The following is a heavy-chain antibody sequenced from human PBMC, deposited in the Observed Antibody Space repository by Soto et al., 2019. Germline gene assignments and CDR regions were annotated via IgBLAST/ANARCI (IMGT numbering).Heavy chain of an antibody. CDR3: AGSDSSPAAAIDP. J-gene: IGHJ5*02. D-gene: IGHD6-13*01. CDR2: INHSGST. V-gene: IGHV4-34*01. CDR1: GGSFSGYY. Sequence: QVQLQQWGAGLLKPSETLSLTCAVYGGSFSGYYWSWIRQPPGKGLEWIGEINHSGSTNYNPSLKSRVTISVDTSKNQFSLKLSSETAADTAVYYCAGSDSSPAAAIDPWGQGTLVTVSS.